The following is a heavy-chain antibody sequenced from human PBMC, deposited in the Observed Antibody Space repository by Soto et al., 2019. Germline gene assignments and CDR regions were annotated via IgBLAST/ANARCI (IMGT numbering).Heavy chain of an antibody. CDR3: VRDIGQYFRSGYMDV. CDR2: IGPTSNYI. Sequence: EVQLVESGGGLVKPGESLRLSCAASGFTFYTFGMNWVLQAAGRGPEWVSSIGPTSNYIYYADSVRGRFTISRDNAKDSLYLQMYSLRAEDTAVYYCVRDIGQYFRSGYMDVWGRGTTVTVSS. V-gene: IGHV3-21*01. J-gene: IGHJ6*03. D-gene: IGHD3-9*01. CDR1: GFTFYTFG.